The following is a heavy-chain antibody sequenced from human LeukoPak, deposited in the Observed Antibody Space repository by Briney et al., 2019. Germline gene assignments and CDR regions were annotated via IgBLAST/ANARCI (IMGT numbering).Heavy chain of an antibody. Sequence: GGSLRLSCAASGFTFSSYAMSWVRQAPGKGLEWVSAISGSGGSTYYADSVKGRFTISRDNSKNTLYLQMISLRAEDTAVYYCARGPKGKYYFDYWGQGTLVTVSS. J-gene: IGHJ4*02. CDR2: ISGSGGST. CDR3: ARGPKGKYYFDY. CDR1: GFTFSSYA. D-gene: IGHD2/OR15-2a*01. V-gene: IGHV3-23*01.